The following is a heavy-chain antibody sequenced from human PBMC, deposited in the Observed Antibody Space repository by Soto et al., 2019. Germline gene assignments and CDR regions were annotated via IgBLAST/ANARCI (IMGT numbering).Heavy chain of an antibody. CDR1: GFTFSNFG. V-gene: IGHV3-21*01. D-gene: IGHD5-12*01. CDR3: ARERVPTVSAYSFDD. Sequence: EVQLVESGGGLVKPGGSLRLSCAASGFTFSNFGMDWVRQAPGKGLEWISSITSSSRDIWYADSVKGRLTISRDNAENSLYLQMKSLRAEDTAVYFCARERVPTVSAYSFDDCGQGTLVTVSS. J-gene: IGHJ4*02. CDR2: ITSSSRDI.